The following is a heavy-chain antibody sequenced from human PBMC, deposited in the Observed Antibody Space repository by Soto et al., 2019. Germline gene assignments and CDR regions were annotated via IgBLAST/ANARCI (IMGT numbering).Heavy chain of an antibody. CDR3: ASDYRTPSAGAMDV. D-gene: IGHD2-15*01. CDR1: GVSISRGDYH. J-gene: IGHJ6*02. V-gene: IGHV4-30-4*01. CDR2: IYYSGST. Sequence: SETLSLTCTVSGVSISRGDYHWSWFRQPPGKGLEWIGAIYYSGSTDYNPSLKSRIRISVDTSKNPFSLTVNSVTAADTAVYYCASDYRTPSAGAMDVGGQGTRVTSP.